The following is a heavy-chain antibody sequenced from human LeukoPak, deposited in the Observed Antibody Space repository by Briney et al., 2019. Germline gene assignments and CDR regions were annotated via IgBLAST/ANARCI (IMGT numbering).Heavy chain of an antibody. CDR2: IYYSGST. Sequence: SETLSLTCTVSGGSISSSSYYWGWIRQPPGKGLEWIGSIYYSGSTYYNPSLKSRVTISVDTSKNQISLKLSSVTAADTAVYYCARESVVVVAATIDYWGQGTLVTVSS. J-gene: IGHJ4*02. CDR3: ARESVVVVAATIDY. CDR1: GGSISSSSYY. V-gene: IGHV4-39*07. D-gene: IGHD2-15*01.